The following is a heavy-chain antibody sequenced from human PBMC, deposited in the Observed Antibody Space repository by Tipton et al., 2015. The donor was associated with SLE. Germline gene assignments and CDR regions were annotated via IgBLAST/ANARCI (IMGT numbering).Heavy chain of an antibody. CDR2: IYYSGST. CDR3: ARRAENLDY. Sequence: TLSLTCTVSGGSISSHYWSWIRQPPGKGLEWIGYIYYSGSTNYNPSLKSRVTISVDTSKNQFSLKLSSVTAADTAVYYCARRAENLDYWGQGTLVTVSS. CDR1: GGSISSHY. V-gene: IGHV4-59*11. D-gene: IGHD1-14*01. J-gene: IGHJ4*02.